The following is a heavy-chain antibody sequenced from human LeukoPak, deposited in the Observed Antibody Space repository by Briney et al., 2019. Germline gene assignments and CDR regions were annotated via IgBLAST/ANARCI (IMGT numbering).Heavy chain of an antibody. D-gene: IGHD6-19*01. CDR3: AKDKSHSSWTSRYYYYALDV. CDR2: ISWNSGII. J-gene: IGHJ6*02. CDR1: GFTFDEYA. Sequence: SLRLSCAASGFTFDEYAIHWVRQAPGKGLEWVSGISWNSGIIGYADSVKGRFTISRDNAENSLYLQMNSLRAEDTALYYCAKDKSHSSWTSRYYYYALDVWGQGTTVTVSS. V-gene: IGHV3-9*01.